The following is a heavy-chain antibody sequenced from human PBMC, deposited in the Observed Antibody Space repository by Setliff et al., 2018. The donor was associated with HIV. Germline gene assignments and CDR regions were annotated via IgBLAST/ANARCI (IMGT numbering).Heavy chain of an antibody. D-gene: IGHD6-13*01. V-gene: IGHV3-23*01. CDR3: AKDHATSSWFTALLGY. Sequence: GGSLRLSCAASGVTFSNYAMSWVRQAPGKGLELVSGISGSAGTTYYADSVKGRFTISRDNSKNTLYLQMNSLRAEDTAVYYCAKDHATSSWFTALLGYWGQGALVTVSS. CDR2: ISGSAGTT. CDR1: GVTFSNYA. J-gene: IGHJ4*02.